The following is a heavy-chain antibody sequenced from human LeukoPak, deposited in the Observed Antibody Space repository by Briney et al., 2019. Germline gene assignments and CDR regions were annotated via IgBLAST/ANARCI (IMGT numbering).Heavy chain of an antibody. D-gene: IGHD5-18*01. Sequence: ASVKVSCKASGYTFTSYGISWVRQAPGQGLEWMGWISAYNGNTNYAQKLQGRVTMTTDTSTSTVYMELRSLRSDDTAVYYCARDGYGYYFDYWGQGTLVTVSS. CDR1: GYTFTSYG. V-gene: IGHV1-18*01. CDR2: ISAYNGNT. J-gene: IGHJ4*02. CDR3: ARDGYGYYFDY.